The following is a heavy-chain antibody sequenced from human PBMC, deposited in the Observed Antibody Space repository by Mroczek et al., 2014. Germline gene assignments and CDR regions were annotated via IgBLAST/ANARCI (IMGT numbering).Heavy chain of an antibody. CDR1: GGSFSGYY. D-gene: IGHD6-19*01. J-gene: IGHJ5*02. V-gene: IGHV4-34*01. Sequence: QVQLQQWGAGLLKPSETLSLTCAVYGGSFSGYYWSWIRQPPGKGLEWIGEINHSGSTNYNPSLKSRVTISVDTSKNQFSLKLSSVTAADTAVYYCARWWPGEWRKIAVAGTQVYWFDPWGQGTLVTVSS. CDR3: ARWWPGEWRKIAVAGTQVYWFDP. CDR2: INHSGST.